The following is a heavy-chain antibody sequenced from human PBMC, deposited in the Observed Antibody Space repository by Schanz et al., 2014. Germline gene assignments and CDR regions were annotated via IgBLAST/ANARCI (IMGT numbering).Heavy chain of an antibody. D-gene: IGHD3-10*01. CDR2: IIPVLNIA. V-gene: IGHV1-69*02. CDR3: ARGRGFYDY. J-gene: IGHJ4*02. CDR1: GGTFSSYT. Sequence: QVQLVQSGAEVKKPGPSVKVSCKLSGGTFSSYTISWMRQAPGQGLEWMGKIIPVLNIATYAQRFQGRVSITADASTNAAYMELSSLTSEDTAVHYCARGRGFYDYWGQGTLVTVSS.